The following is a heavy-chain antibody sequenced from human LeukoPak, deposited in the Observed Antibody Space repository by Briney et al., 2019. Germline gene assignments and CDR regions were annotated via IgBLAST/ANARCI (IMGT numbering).Heavy chain of an antibody. CDR2: IKQDETEK. D-gene: IGHD5-18*01. CDR3: AKGGGYSYGYYYFDY. J-gene: IGHJ4*02. V-gene: IGHV3-7*03. Sequence: PGGSLRVSCVTSGFNFSTYNMNWVRQAPGKGLEWVANIKQDETEKYYADSVKGRFTISRDNAKNSLYLQMNSLRAEDTAVYYCAKGGGYSYGYYYFDYWGQGTLVTVSS. CDR1: GFNFSTYN.